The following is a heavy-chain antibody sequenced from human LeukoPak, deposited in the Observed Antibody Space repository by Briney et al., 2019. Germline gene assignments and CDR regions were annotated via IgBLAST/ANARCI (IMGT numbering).Heavy chain of an antibody. Sequence: GGSLRLSCAASAFTFRPYAMIWVRQAPGKGLEWVPTVSGSGGSTYYAVSVKGRFTISRDNSNNTPYLEMNSLRAEDTAVYYCAKGAASRGYTYVANWGQGTLVTVSS. CDR2: VSGSGGST. CDR3: AKGAASRGYTYVAN. J-gene: IGHJ4*02. D-gene: IGHD5-18*01. V-gene: IGHV3-23*01. CDR1: AFTFRPYA.